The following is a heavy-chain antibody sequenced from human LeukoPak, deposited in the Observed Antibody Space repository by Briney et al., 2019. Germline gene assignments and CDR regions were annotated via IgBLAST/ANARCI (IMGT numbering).Heavy chain of an antibody. Sequence: SSETLSLTCTVSGGSISSYYWSWIRQPPGKGLEWIGYIYYSGSTYYNPSLKSRVTISVDTSKNQFSLKLSSVTAADTAVYYCARRIRGWFDPWGQGTLVTVSS. CDR3: ARRIRGWFDP. D-gene: IGHD3-16*01. CDR2: IYYSGST. V-gene: IGHV4-59*12. J-gene: IGHJ5*02. CDR1: GGSISSYY.